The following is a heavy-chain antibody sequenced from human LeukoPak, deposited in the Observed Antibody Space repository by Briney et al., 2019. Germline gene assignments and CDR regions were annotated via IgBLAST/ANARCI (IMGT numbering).Heavy chain of an antibody. CDR1: GFNFSSYS. CDR2: ISRSSSTI. J-gene: IGHJ3*02. V-gene: IGHV3-48*01. Sequence: GGSLRLSCAASGFNFSSYSTNWVRQAPGKGLEWVSYISRSSSTIYYADSVEGRFTISRDNAKNSLYLQMNSLRAEDTAVYYCARAIGYYYDSSGYLNDAFEIWRQGTMVTVSS. D-gene: IGHD3-22*01. CDR3: ARAIGYYYDSSGYLNDAFEI.